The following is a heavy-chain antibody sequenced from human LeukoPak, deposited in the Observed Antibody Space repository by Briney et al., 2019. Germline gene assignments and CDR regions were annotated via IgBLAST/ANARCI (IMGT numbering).Heavy chain of an antibody. D-gene: IGHD3-3*01. CDR1: GFTVSSNY. J-gene: IGHJ4*02. CDR2: IYSGGST. CDR3: ARKRITIFGVVKGLDY. V-gene: IGHV3-53*01. Sequence: GGSLRLSCAASGFTVSSNYMSWVRQAPGKGLEWVSVIYSGGSTYYADSVKGRFTISRDNAKNSLYLQMNSLRAEDTAVYYCARKRITIFGVVKGLDYWGQGTLVTVSS.